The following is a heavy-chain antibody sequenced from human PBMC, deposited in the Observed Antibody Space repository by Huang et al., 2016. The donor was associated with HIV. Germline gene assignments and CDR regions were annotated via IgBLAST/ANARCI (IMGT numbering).Heavy chain of an antibody. CDR1: GFPFNNHA. Sequence: VQLVESGGGVVQPGRSLRLSCAASGFPFNNHAMHWFRQAQGKGLDWVTVITNCGNNNDYADAVNGRLTISRDSSKSTLLLHMTSLRTEDTAVYYCARAKDTWDAYDIWGQGTMVIVSS. V-gene: IGHV3-30-3*01. J-gene: IGHJ3*02. D-gene: IGHD5-18*01. CDR2: ITNCGNNN. CDR3: ARAKDTWDAYDI.